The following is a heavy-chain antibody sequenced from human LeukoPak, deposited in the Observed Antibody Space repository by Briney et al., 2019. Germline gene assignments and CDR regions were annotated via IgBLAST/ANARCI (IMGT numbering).Heavy chain of an antibody. CDR1: GGSISNYY. J-gene: IGHJ6*02. V-gene: IGHV4-59*13. CDR3: ARGRLQLWSFPLPYNHYAIDV. CDR2: IYYSGGT. Sequence: SETLSLTCTVSGGSISNYYWSWIRQPPGKGLEWIGYIYYSGGTNYNPSLKSRVTMSVDTSKNQFSLNLSSVTAADTAVYFCARGRLQLWSFPLPYNHYAIDVWGQGTTVTVSS. D-gene: IGHD5-18*01.